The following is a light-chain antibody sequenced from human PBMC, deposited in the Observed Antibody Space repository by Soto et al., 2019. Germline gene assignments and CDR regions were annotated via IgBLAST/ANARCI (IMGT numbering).Light chain of an antibody. V-gene: IGKV3-20*01. Sequence: VLTQSPGTLSSSPGERVTLSCGASQSVSSNYLAWYQQQPGQPPRLLIYGTFIRAAGIPDRFSGSGSGTDFRLTISRLEPEDFAPYYCQQYGTPLITLGGGTKVDIK. CDR2: GTF. CDR3: QQYGTPLIT. J-gene: IGKJ4*01. CDR1: QSVSSNY.